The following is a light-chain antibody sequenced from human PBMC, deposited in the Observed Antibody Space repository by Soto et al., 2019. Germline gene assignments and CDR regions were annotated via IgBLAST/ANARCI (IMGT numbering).Light chain of an antibody. Sequence: EIVLTQSPATLSLSPGERATLSCRASQSVSSSYLAWYQQKPGQAPRLLIYGASSRATGIPDRFSGSGSGTDFTLTISRLEPEDFAVYYCQQYGSSPRTFGQGPKVHIK. CDR2: GAS. CDR1: QSVSSSY. CDR3: QQYGSSPRT. V-gene: IGKV3-20*01. J-gene: IGKJ1*01.